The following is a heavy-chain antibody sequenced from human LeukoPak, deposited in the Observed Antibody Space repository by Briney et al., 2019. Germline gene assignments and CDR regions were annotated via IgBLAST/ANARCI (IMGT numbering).Heavy chain of an antibody. Sequence: PGGSLRLSCAASGFTFSSYWMSWVRQAPGKGLEWVANIKQDGSEKYYVDSVKGRFTISRDNAKNSLYLQMNSLRAEDTAVYYCARDQPSEGSYYNLDYWGQGTLVTVSS. D-gene: IGHD1-26*01. V-gene: IGHV3-7*01. CDR1: GFTFSSYW. CDR2: IKQDGSEK. CDR3: ARDQPSEGSYYNLDY. J-gene: IGHJ4*02.